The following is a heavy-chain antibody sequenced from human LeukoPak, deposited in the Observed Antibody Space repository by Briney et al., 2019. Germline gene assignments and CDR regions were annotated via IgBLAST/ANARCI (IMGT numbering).Heavy chain of an antibody. J-gene: IGHJ4*02. Sequence: SETLSLTCAVYSGSFSDYCWSWIRQPPGKGLEWIGEINHSGSTNYNPSLKSRVTISVDTSKNQFSLKLSSVTAADTAVYYCASGYYYRTFDYWGQGTLVTVSS. CDR1: SGSFSDYC. V-gene: IGHV4-34*01. CDR3: ASGYYYRTFDY. CDR2: INHSGST. D-gene: IGHD3-22*01.